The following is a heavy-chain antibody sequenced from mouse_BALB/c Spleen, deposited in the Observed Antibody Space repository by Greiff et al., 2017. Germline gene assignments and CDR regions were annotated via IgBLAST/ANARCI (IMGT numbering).Heavy chain of an antibody. J-gene: IGHJ1*01. Sequence: EVKLVESGGGLVKPGGSLKLSCAASGFTFSSYAMSWVRQSPEKRLEWVAEISSGGSYTYYPDTVTGRFTISRDNAKNTLYLEMSSLRSEDTAMYYWARKGETARAPGYFDGWGAGTTVTVPP. CDR1: GFTFSSYA. CDR3: ARKGETARAPGYFDG. D-gene: IGHD3-2*01. CDR2: ISSGGSYT. V-gene: IGHV5-9-4*01.